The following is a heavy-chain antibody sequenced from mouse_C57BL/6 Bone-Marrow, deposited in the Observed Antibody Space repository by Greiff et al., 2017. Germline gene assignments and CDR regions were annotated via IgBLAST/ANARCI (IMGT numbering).Heavy chain of an antibody. V-gene: IGHV1-7*01. CDR3: ASSIYYDYDGDFDY. Sequence: QVQLKESGAELAKPGASVKLSCKASGYTFTSYWMHWVNQRPGQGLEWIGYIHPSSGYTQYNQKFKDKATLTADTSSSTAYMQLISLTYEDSAVYYGASSIYYDYDGDFDYWGQGTTLTGSS. J-gene: IGHJ2*01. CDR1: GYTFTSYW. D-gene: IGHD2-4*01. CDR2: IHPSSGYT.